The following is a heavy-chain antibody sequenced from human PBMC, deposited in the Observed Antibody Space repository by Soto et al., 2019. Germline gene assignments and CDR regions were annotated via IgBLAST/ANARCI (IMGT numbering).Heavy chain of an antibody. CDR1: GFTVSNNY. CDR2: IYVGGYT. D-gene: IGHD6-6*01. V-gene: IGHV3-66*01. CDR3: AVYAPRHWFDS. Sequence: EVQLVESGRDLVQPGGSLRLSCAASGFTVSNNYMTWVRQAPGKGLEWVSLIYVGGYTYYADSVKGRFTISRDNSKNTLYLQMNSLRAEDTAVYYCAVYAPRHWFDSWGQGTLVTVSS. J-gene: IGHJ5*01.